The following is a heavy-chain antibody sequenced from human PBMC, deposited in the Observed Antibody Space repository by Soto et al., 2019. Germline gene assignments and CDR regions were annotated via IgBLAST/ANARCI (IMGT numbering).Heavy chain of an antibody. J-gene: IGHJ6*03. CDR1: GGSFSGYY. Sequence: SPETLSLTWAVYGGSFSGYYWSWIRQPPGKGLEWIGEINHSGSTNYNPSLKSRATISVDTSKNQFSLKLTSVTAADTALYFCARLHCNEFWSGSVPMDSWGKGTPVT. V-gene: IGHV4-34*01. CDR2: INHSGST. CDR3: ARLHCNEFWSGSVPMDS. D-gene: IGHD3-3*01.